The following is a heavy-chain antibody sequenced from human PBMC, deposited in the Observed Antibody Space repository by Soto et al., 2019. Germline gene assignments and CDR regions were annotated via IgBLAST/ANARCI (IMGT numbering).Heavy chain of an antibody. J-gene: IGHJ6*03. CDR1: GFTFSSYA. CDR3: AKDSRGIVLMVYADTYYMEV. Sequence: GGSLRLSCAASGFTFSSYAMSWVRQAPGKGLEWVSAISGSGGSTYYADSVKGRFTISRDNSKNTLYLQMNSLRAEDTAVYYCAKDSRGIVLMVYADTYYMEVWGKGTTVTVSS. CDR2: ISGSGGST. V-gene: IGHV3-23*01. D-gene: IGHD2-8*01.